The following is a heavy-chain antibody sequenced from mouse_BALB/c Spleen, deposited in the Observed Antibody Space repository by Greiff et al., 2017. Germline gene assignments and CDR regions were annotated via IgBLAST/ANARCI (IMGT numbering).Heavy chain of an antibody. CDR1: GFSLTGYG. Sequence: QVQLQQSGPGLVAPSQSLSITCTVSGFSLTGYGVNWVRQPPGKGLEWLGMIWGDGSTDYNSALKSRLSISKDNSKSQVFLKMNSLQTDDTARYYCARVDDYDGDYYAMDYWGQGTSVTVSS. V-gene: IGHV2-6-7*01. CDR2: IWGDGST. D-gene: IGHD2-4*01. J-gene: IGHJ4*01. CDR3: ARVDDYDGDYYAMDY.